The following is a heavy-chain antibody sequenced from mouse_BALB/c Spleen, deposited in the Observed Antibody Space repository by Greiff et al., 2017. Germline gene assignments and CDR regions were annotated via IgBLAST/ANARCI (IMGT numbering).Heavy chain of an antibody. J-gene: IGHJ2*01. D-gene: IGHD1-1*01. Sequence: EVQLVESGGGLVQPGGSRKLSCAASGFTFRSFGMHWVRQPPAKGLEWVAYISSGGSTIYYAETVKGRVTISRDNPKNTLFLQMTSLRSEDTAMYYCARWIKYYGVDSWGQGTTVTVS. V-gene: IGHV5-17*02. CDR1: GFTFRSFG. CDR2: ISSGGSTI. CDR3: ARWIKYYGVDS.